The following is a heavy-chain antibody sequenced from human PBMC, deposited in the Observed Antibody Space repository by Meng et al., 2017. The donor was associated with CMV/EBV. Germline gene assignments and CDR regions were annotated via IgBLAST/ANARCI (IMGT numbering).Heavy chain of an antibody. V-gene: IGHV3-30*02. CDR2: IRYDGSNK. CDR1: GFTFSSYG. D-gene: IGHD6-6*01. J-gene: IGHJ6*02. CDR3: ARGAYSSSSSPLFFGYYYGMDV. Sequence: GGSLRLSCAASGFTFSSYGMHWVRQAPGKGLEWVAFIRYDGSNKYYADSVKGRFTISRDNSKNTLYLQMNSLRAEDTAVYYCARGAYSSSSSPLFFGYYYGMDVWGQGTTVTVSS.